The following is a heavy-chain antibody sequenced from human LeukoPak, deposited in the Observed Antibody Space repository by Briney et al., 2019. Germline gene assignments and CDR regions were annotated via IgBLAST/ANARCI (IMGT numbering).Heavy chain of an antibody. V-gene: IGHV3-23*01. CDR2: ISGSGEST. Sequence: SLRLSCAVSGFTFSSYAMSWVRQAPGKGLEWVSVISGSGESTNYADSVKGRFTISRDNSMNRLYLKMNALRAEDTAVYYCAKVGGSPDFDSWGQGTLVTVSS. CDR1: GFTFSSYA. D-gene: IGHD1-26*01. CDR3: AKVGGSPDFDS. J-gene: IGHJ4*02.